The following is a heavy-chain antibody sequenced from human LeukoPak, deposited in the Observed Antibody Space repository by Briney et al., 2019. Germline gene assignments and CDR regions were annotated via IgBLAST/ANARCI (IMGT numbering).Heavy chain of an antibody. J-gene: IGHJ6*02. CDR2: IYPGDSDT. V-gene: IGHV5-51*01. Sequence: GESLKISCKGSGYSLTSYWIGWVRQMPGKGLEWMGIIYPGDSDTRYSPSFQGQVTISADKSISTAYLQWSSLKASDTAMYYCASSSKAAKSTSSYGMDVWGQGTTVTVSS. CDR1: GYSLTSYW. CDR3: ASSSKAAKSTSSYGMDV. D-gene: IGHD2-2*01.